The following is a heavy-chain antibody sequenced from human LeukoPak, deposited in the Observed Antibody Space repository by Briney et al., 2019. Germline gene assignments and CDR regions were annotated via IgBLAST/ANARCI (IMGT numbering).Heavy chain of an antibody. V-gene: IGHV4-39*01. CDR1: GGSISSSSYY. CDR3: ARGFFDWLLPFDY. CDR2: IYYSGST. D-gene: IGHD3-9*01. J-gene: IGHJ4*02. Sequence: NPSETLSLTCTVSGGSISSSSYYWGWIRQPPGKGLEWIGSIYYSGSTYYNPSLKSRVTISVDTSKNQFSLKLSSVTAADTAVYYCARGFFDWLLPFDYWGQGTLVTVSS.